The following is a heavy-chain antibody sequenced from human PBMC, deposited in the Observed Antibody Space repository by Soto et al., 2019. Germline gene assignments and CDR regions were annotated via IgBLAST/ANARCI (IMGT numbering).Heavy chain of an antibody. V-gene: IGHV1-18*01. CDR2: ISAYNGNT. CDR3: ARELRGSGYSGYDRSSYYYYGMDV. CDR1: GYTFTSYG. D-gene: IGHD5-12*01. J-gene: IGHJ6*02. Sequence: QVQLVQSGAEVKKPGASVKVSCKASGYTFTSYGISWVRQAPGQGLEWMGWISAYNGNTNYAQKLQGKVTMTTDTSTSTAYMELRSLRSDETAVYYCARELRGSGYSGYDRSSYYYYGMDVWGQGTTVTVSS.